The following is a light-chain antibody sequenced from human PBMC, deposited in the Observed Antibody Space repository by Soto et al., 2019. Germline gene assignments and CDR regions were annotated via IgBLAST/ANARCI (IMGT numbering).Light chain of an antibody. CDR2: KAS. J-gene: IGKJ1*01. CDR3: MQGITFT. Sequence: IVLTQSPLSLPVTLGQPASISCRSSQSLVHSDGNTYLNWFQQRPGQSPRRLIYKASNRDSGVLDRFSGSGSGTDVTLSLSRVEADDVGVYYCMQGITFTFGQGTRVEIK. V-gene: IGKV2-30*02. CDR1: QSLVHSDGNTY.